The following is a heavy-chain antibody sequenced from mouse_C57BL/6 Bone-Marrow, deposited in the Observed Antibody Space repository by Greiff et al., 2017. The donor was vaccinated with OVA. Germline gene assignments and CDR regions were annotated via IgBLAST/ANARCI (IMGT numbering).Heavy chain of an antibody. CDR3: ARSLLYYYGSSPFDY. Sequence: EVQRVESGGGLVQPGGSLSLSCAASGFTFTDYYMSWVRQPPGKALEWLGFIRNKANGYTTEYSASVKGRFTISRDNSQSILYLQMNALRAEDSATYYCARSLLYYYGSSPFDYWGQGTTLTVSS. D-gene: IGHD1-1*01. CDR2: IRNKANGYTT. V-gene: IGHV7-3*01. J-gene: IGHJ2*01. CDR1: GFTFTDYY.